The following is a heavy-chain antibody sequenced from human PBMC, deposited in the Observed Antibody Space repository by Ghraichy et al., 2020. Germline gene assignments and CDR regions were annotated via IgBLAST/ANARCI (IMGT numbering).Heavy chain of an antibody. V-gene: IGHV4-39*01. CDR3: ARRNRGFDY. J-gene: IGHJ4*02. CDR1: GGSISSNDYY. Sequence: SETLSLTCTVTGGSISSNDYYWGWIHQPPGKGLEWIGTISFSGTTYYNPTLKSRVTLSVDTSKNQFSLKLISVIAADTAVYYCARRNRGFDYWGQGALVTVSS. CDR2: ISFSGTT. D-gene: IGHD3-10*01.